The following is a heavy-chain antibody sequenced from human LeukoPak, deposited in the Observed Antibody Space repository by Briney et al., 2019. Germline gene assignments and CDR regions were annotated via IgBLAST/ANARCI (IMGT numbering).Heavy chain of an antibody. CDR3: ARQRNPYYYDSSGYYFDS. D-gene: IGHD3-22*01. V-gene: IGHV4-59*08. Sequence: SETLSLTCTVSGGSISSYYWSWIRQPPGKGLEWIGYIYHSGITNYNPSLKSRVTISIDTSKNQFSLRLSSVTAADTAVYHCARQRNPYYYDSSGYYFDSWGQGALVTVSS. J-gene: IGHJ4*02. CDR2: IYHSGIT. CDR1: GGSISSYY.